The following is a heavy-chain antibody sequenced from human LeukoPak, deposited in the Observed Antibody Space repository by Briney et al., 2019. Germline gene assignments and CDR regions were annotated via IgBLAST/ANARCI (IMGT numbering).Heavy chain of an antibody. D-gene: IGHD3-22*01. V-gene: IGHV4-31*03. CDR1: GGSISSGGYY. Sequence: SQTLSLTCTVSGGSISSGGYYRSWIRQHPGKGLEWIGYIYYSGSTYYNPSLKSRVTISVDTSKNQFSLKLSSVTAADTAVYYCARGKGYDSSGLSQEYYFDYWGQGTLVTVSS. J-gene: IGHJ4*02. CDR3: ARGKGYDSSGLSQEYYFDY. CDR2: IYYSGST.